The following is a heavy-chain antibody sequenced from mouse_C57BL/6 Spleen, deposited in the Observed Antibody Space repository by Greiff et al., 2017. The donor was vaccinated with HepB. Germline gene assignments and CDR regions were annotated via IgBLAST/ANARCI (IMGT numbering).Heavy chain of an antibody. V-gene: IGHV3-6*01. CDR2: ISYDGSN. D-gene: IGHD4-1*01. CDR1: GYSITSGYY. J-gene: IGHJ1*03. Sequence: EVKLMESGPGLVKPSQSLSLTCSVTGYSITSGYYWNWIRQSPGNKLEWMGYISYDGSNNYNPSLKNRISITRDTSKNQFFLKLNSGTTEDTATYYCARAGELGRWYFDVWGTGTTVTVSS. CDR3: ARAGELGRWYFDV.